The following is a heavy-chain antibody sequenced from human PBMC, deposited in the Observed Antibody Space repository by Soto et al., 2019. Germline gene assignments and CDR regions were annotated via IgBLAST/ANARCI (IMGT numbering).Heavy chain of an antibody. CDR3: ARDPDYYYGSGSGNWFDP. CDR2: ISAYNGNT. Sequence: QVQLVQSGAEVRKPGASVKVSCKASGYTFTSYGISWVRQAPGQGLEWMGWISAYNGNTNYAQKLQDRDTMTTDTSTSTAYMELRSLRSDDTAVYYCARDPDYYYGSGSGNWFDPWGQGTLVTVSS. J-gene: IGHJ5*02. V-gene: IGHV1-18*01. D-gene: IGHD3-10*01. CDR1: GYTFTSYG.